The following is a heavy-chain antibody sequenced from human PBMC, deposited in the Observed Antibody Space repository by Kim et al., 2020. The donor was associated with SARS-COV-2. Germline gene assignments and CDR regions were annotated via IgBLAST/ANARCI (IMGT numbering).Heavy chain of an antibody. J-gene: IGHJ4*02. CDR3: ARARGQLVPPLDY. V-gene: IGHV1-8*01. Sequence: YSQKFQGRVTMTRNTYISTAYMELSSLRSEDTAVYYCARARGQLVPPLDYWGQGTLVTVSS. D-gene: IGHD6-6*01.